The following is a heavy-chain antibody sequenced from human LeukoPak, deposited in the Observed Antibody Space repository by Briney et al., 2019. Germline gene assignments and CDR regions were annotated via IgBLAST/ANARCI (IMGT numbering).Heavy chain of an antibody. J-gene: IGHJ6*03. CDR2: IYYSGST. D-gene: IGHD2-15*01. CDR1: GGSISSYY. V-gene: IGHV4-59*12. CDR3: ARDRADIRSNYYYYYMDV. Sequence: SETLSLTCTVSGGSISSYYWSWIRQPPGKGLEWIGYIYYSGSTNYNPSLKSRVTISVDTSKNQFSLKLSSVTAADTAVYYCARDRADIRSNYYYYYMDVWGKGTTVTISS.